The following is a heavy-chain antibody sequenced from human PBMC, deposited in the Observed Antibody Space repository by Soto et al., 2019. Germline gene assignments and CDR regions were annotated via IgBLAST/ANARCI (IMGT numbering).Heavy chain of an antibody. Sequence: GGSLRLSCAASGFTFSSYAMSWVRQAPGKGLEWVSTITGSGGNTYYAASVKGRFTFSRDNSKNTLYLQMNRLRAEDTAVYYCAREMDGSTRYYFDYWGQGTLVTVSS. D-gene: IGHD2-2*03. CDR3: AREMDGSTRYYFDY. J-gene: IGHJ4*02. CDR2: ITGSGGNT. CDR1: GFTFSSYA. V-gene: IGHV3-23*01.